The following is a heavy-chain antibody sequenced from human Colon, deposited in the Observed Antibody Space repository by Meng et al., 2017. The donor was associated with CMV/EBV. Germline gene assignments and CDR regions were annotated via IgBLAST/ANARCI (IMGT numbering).Heavy chain of an antibody. D-gene: IGHD3-10*01. CDR1: AGYSRGHY. Sequence: HVPLQVSGPVLVKAAGTLSLSCTVCAGYSRGHYLPSIRRPAGEGLQWLGRIYSNGRIDENYSLRSRVTISVDASKNQLSLRLTSVTAADTAVYYCGRAGARGVPIDVWGRGTLVTVSS. CDR3: GRAGARGVPIDV. V-gene: IGHV4-4*07. J-gene: IGHJ1*01. CDR2: IYSNGRI.